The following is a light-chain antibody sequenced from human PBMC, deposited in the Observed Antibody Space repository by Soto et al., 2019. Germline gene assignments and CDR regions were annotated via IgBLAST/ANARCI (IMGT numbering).Light chain of an antibody. V-gene: IGKV1-33*01. CDR3: QQYENLPT. J-gene: IGKJ5*01. CDR1: QNINNY. Sequence: DIQMTQSPSSLSASLRDRLIITSQASQNINNYLNWYQQKPGRAPKLLIYDASNLEAGVPSRFRGSGSGTDFTFTISRLQPEDIATYYCQQYENLPTFGQGTRLEIK. CDR2: DAS.